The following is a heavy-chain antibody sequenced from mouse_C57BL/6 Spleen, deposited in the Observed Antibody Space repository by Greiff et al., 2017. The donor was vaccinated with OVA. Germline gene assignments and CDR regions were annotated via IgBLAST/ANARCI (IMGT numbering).Heavy chain of an antibody. CDR3: ARSLLTDYYAMDY. J-gene: IGHJ4*01. Sequence: VKLVESGAELVRPGASVKLSCKASGYTFTDYYINWVKQRPGQGLEWIARIYPGSGNTYYNEKFKGKATLTAEKSSSTAYMQLSSLTSEDSAVYFCARSLLTDYYAMDYWGQGTSVTVSS. CDR2: IYPGSGNT. V-gene: IGHV1-76*01. D-gene: IGHD6-2*01. CDR1: GYTFTDYY.